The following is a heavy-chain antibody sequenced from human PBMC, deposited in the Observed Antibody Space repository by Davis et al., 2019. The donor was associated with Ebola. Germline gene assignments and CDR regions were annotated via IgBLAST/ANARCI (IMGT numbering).Heavy chain of an antibody. CDR1: GGSFSGYY. CDR2: INHSGST. J-gene: IGHJ6*02. Sequence: SETLSLTCAVYGGSFSGYYWSWIRQPPGKGLEWIGEINHSGSTNYNPSLKSRVTISVDTSKNQFSLKLSSVTAADTAVYYCARRRSTNYYGMDVWGQGTTVTVSS. CDR3: ARRRSTNYYGMDV. D-gene: IGHD1-14*01. V-gene: IGHV4-34*01.